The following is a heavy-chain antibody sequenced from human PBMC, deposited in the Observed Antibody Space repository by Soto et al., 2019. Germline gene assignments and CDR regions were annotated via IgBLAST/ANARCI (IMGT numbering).Heavy chain of an antibody. V-gene: IGHV1-18*01. Sequence: VQLVQSGAEVKKPGASVKVSCKASGYTFTSYGISWVRQAPGQWLEWMGWISAYNGNTKYVQKFQGRVTITTDTSTSSSYMELRSLRSDDTSVYYCARYAESGLNDYWGQGTLVTVSS. CDR3: ARYAESGLNDY. CDR1: GYTFTSYG. J-gene: IGHJ4*02. CDR2: ISAYNGNT.